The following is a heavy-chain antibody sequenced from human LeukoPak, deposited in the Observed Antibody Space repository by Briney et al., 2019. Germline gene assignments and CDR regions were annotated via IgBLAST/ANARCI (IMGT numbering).Heavy chain of an antibody. CDR1: GFTFSSYE. J-gene: IGHJ4*02. CDR3: ASTPDYGDYLDY. D-gene: IGHD4-17*01. V-gene: IGHV3-48*03. CDR2: ISSSGSTI. Sequence: GGSLRLSCAASGFTFSSYEMNWVRQAPGKGLEWVSYISSSGSTIYYADSVKGRFTISRDNAKNSLYLQMNSLRAGDTAVYYCASTPDYGDYLDYWGQGTLVTVSS.